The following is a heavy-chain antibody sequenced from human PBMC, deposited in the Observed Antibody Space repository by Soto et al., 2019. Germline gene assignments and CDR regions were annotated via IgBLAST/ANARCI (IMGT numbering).Heavy chain of an antibody. CDR2: IIPIFGTA. V-gene: IGHV1-69*12. Sequence: QVQLVQSGAEVKKPGSSVKVSCNASGGTFSSYAISWVRQAPGQGLEWMGGIIPIFGTANYAQKFQGRVTITADESTSTAYMELSSPRSEDTAVYYCARDGSGGYNWFDPWGQGTLVTVSS. D-gene: IGHD3-3*01. J-gene: IGHJ5*02. CDR1: GGTFSSYA. CDR3: ARDGSGGYNWFDP.